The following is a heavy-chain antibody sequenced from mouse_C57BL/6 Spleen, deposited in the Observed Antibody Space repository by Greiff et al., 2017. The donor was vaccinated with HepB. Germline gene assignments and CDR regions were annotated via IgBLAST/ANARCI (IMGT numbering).Heavy chain of an antibody. CDR2: IYPGSGNT. CDR3: ARDGYYVGLDY. J-gene: IGHJ2*01. D-gene: IGHD2-3*01. Sequence: QVQLQQSGAELVRPGASVKLSCKASGYTFTDYYINWVKQRPGQGLEWIARIYPGSGNTYYNEKFKGKATLTAEKSSSTGYMQLSSLTSEDSAVYFCARDGYYVGLDYWGQGTTLTVSS. CDR1: GYTFTDYY. V-gene: IGHV1-76*01.